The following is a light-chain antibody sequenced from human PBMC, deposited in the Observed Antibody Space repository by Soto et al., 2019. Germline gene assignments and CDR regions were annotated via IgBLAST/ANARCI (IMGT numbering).Light chain of an antibody. CDR3: GAWESSLNPYV. J-gene: IGLJ1*01. CDR2: DNN. Sequence: QSVLTQPPSVSAAPGQKVIISCSGSSFNIGNNYVSWYQQLPGTAPKLLIYDNNKRPSEIPDRFSGSKSGTSATLAITGLQTADEADYYCGAWESSLNPYVFGTGTKVTVL. CDR1: SFNIGNNY. V-gene: IGLV1-51*01.